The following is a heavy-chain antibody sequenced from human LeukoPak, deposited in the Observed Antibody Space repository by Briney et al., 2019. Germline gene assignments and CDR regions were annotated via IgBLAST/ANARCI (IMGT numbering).Heavy chain of an antibody. CDR3: TTSTANHDV. CDR2: ISTSGTDT. CDR1: GFTFSNYG. D-gene: IGHD2/OR15-2a*01. V-gene: IGHV3-23*01. Sequence: GALRLSCAASGFTFSNYGMHWVRQAPGKGLEWVSAISTSGTDTYYADSVKGRFSISRDNSKNTLYVQMNSLRAEDTAVYYCTTSTANHDVWGQGTLVTVSS. J-gene: IGHJ4*02.